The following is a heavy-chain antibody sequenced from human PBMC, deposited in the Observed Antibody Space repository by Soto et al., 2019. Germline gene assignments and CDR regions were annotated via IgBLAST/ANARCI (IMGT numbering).Heavy chain of an antibody. CDR2: ISPGSSGK. Sequence: GGSLRLSCAASGFTFSSYPMTWVGQAPGKGLQWVSSISPGSSGKYYADYVKGRFTISRDNSKNTLSVQMDSLRAEDTALYYCARRIGNSGLDYWGQGILVTVSS. CDR1: GFTFSSYP. D-gene: IGHD1-1*01. V-gene: IGHV3-23*03. J-gene: IGHJ4*02. CDR3: ARRIGNSGLDY.